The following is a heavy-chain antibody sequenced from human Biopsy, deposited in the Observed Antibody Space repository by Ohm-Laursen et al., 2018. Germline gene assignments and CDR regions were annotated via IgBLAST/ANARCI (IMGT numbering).Heavy chain of an antibody. CDR1: GGTLTNYD. V-gene: IGHV1-69*06. CDR3: ASDLLGREGYCGGRNCQIAY. CDR2: IIPIFDTA. Sequence: SVKVSCKTSGGTLTNYDINWVRQAPGQGLEWMGGIIPIFDTANYAQKFQDRVTITADKSTFTAYMELSSLRSEDTAVYYCASDLLGREGYCGGRNCQIAYWGQGTLVTVSS. D-gene: IGHD2-15*01. J-gene: IGHJ4*02.